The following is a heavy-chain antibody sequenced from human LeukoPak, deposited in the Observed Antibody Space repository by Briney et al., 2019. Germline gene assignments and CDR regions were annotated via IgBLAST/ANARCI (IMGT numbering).Heavy chain of an antibody. Sequence: GSLSLSCAGSGFPFISYWMSWVRQAPGKGREREANIKQDGSEKYYVDSVRGRFTISRDNAKNSLFLQMNSLRAEDTAVYYCARWVTTSYYGLDVWGQGTTVTVSS. CDR1: GFPFISYW. CDR3: ARWVTTSYYGLDV. J-gene: IGHJ6*02. CDR2: IKQDGSEK. D-gene: IGHD4-17*01. V-gene: IGHV3-7*05.